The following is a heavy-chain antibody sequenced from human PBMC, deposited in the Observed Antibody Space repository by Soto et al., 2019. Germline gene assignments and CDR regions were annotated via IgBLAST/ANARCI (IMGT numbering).Heavy chain of an antibody. D-gene: IGHD2-21*01. Sequence: SETRSLTCTVSGGSISSGDYYWSWIRQPPGKGLEWIGYIYYSGSTYYNPSLKSRVTISVDTSKNQSSLKLSSVTAADTAVYYCASDIPGAPWGQGTLVTVSS. CDR2: IYYSGST. CDR1: GGSISSGDYY. V-gene: IGHV4-30-4*01. CDR3: ASDIPGAP. J-gene: IGHJ5*02.